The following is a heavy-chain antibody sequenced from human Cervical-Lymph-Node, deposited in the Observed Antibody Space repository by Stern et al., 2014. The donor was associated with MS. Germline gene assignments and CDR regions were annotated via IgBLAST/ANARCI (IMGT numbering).Heavy chain of an antibody. CDR1: GFPFSSYA. CDR3: AKVYGSGPFDY. CDR2: ISGSDGST. Sequence: EVQLVDSGGPLVQPGGSLRLSCAASGFPFSSYAMSWVRQAPGKGLEWFSVISGSDGSTLYADSVKGRFTISRDNSKNTLFLQMNSLRAEDTAVYYCAKVYGSGPFDYWGQGTLVTVSS. V-gene: IGHV3-23*04. D-gene: IGHD6-19*01. J-gene: IGHJ4*02.